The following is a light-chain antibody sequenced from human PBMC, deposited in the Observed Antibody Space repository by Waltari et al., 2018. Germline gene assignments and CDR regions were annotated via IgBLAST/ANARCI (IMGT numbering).Light chain of an antibody. Sequence: DIQMTQSPSYLSASVGDRVTITCRASRSITTYLNWYQQKPGKAPKVLIYAASSLESGVPSRFSGSGSGTEFTLTITTLQPEDFATYYCQQSSSTPITFGQGTRLQIK. CDR1: RSITTY. CDR2: AAS. CDR3: QQSSSTPIT. J-gene: IGKJ5*01. V-gene: IGKV1-39*01.